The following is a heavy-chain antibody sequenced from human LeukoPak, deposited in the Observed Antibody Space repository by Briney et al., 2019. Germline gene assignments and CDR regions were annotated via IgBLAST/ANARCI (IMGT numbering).Heavy chain of an antibody. Sequence: PSETLSLTCGVSGYSISSGYYWGWIRQSPGKGLEWIGSIFHSGKTYYNLSLKSRVTISVDTSKNQFSLKLTSVTAADTAVYYCARDDIPDFWGQGILVTVSS. CDR2: IFHSGKT. CDR3: ARDDIPDF. J-gene: IGHJ4*02. V-gene: IGHV4-38-2*02. CDR1: GYSISSGYY. D-gene: IGHD2-15*01.